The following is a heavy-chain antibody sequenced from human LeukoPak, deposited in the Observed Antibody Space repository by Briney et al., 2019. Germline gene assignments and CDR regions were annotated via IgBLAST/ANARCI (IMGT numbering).Heavy chain of an antibody. CDR3: ARGPYSSNGYVDY. Sequence: GGSLRLSCAASGFTLSSYEKNLVRLAPGKGLEWISYISRTGNSIYYADSVKGRFTISRDSAKNSLYLQMNSLRAEDTAVYYCARGPYSSNGYVDYWGQGTLVTVAS. V-gene: IGHV3-48*03. CDR2: ISRTGNSI. D-gene: IGHD6-13*01. J-gene: IGHJ4*02. CDR1: GFTLSSYE.